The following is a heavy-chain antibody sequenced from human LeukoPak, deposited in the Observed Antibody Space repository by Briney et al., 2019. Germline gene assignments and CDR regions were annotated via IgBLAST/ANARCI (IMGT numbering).Heavy chain of an antibody. V-gene: IGHV1-2*06. CDR3: ARDEDYCSGGSCYVSYYYYMDV. CDR2: INPNTAGT. J-gene: IGHJ6*03. D-gene: IGHD2-15*01. CDR1: GYPFTGYY. Sequence: ASVKASCKASGYPFTGYYMQWVRQAPGQVLHWIRPINPNTAGTNYAQKFQGRVAMTRDTSISTAYMELSRLRSDDTAVYYCARDEDYCSGGSCYVSYYYYMDVWGKGTTVTVSS.